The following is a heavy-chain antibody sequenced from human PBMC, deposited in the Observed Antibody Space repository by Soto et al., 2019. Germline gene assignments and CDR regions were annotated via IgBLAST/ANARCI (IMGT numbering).Heavy chain of an antibody. Sequence: PGGSLRLSCAASGFSFSIYTMNWVRQAPGKGLEWVSSISSRSSYIYYADSVKGRFTISRDNAKNSLSLQMNSLRVEDTGIYYCAKDRSENFWVYYYAMDVWGQGTAVTVSS. J-gene: IGHJ6*02. V-gene: IGHV3-21*01. D-gene: IGHD6-19*01. CDR1: GFSFSIYT. CDR2: ISSRSSYI. CDR3: AKDRSENFWVYYYAMDV.